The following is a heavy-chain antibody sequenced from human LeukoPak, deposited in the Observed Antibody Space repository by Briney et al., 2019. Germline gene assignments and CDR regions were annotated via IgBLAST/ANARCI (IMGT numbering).Heavy chain of an antibody. CDR3: ARAKMPGIQTAGRVNYFDS. D-gene: IGHD6-13*01. V-gene: IGHV3-13*01. CDR1: EFTFSSYD. CDR2: IDTAGNA. Sequence: GGSLRLSCAASEFTFSSYDMHWVRQATGKGLEWVSTIDTAGNAWYPDSVKGRFTISRENAKNSLNLQMNSPRVGDTAVYYCARAKMPGIQTAGRVNYFDSWGQGTLVTVSS. J-gene: IGHJ4*02.